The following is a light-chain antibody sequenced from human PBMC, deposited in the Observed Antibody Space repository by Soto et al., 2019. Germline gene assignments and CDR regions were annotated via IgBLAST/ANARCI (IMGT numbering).Light chain of an antibody. V-gene: IGKV3D-15*01. CDR2: GAS. CDR3: QQYNNWPPIT. Sequence: VLTQSPGTLSLSAGQRATLSCRASQSVSGDYIAWYQQKSGQAPRLLIYGASNRATDIPDRFSGSGSGTEFTLTISSLQSEDFAVYYCQQYNNWPPITFGQGTRLEIK. J-gene: IGKJ5*01. CDR1: QSVSGD.